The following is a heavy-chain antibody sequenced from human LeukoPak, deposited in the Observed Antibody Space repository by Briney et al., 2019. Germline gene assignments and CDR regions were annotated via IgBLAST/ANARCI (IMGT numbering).Heavy chain of an antibody. CDR3: ARGPYNYYGSGSYYNYYYYYMDV. J-gene: IGHJ6*03. D-gene: IGHD3-10*01. V-gene: IGHV4-34*01. CDR2: INHSGST. CDR1: GGSFNGYY. Sequence: SETLSLTCAVYGGSFNGYYWSWIRQPPGKGLECIGEINHSGSTNYNPSLKSRVTISVDTSKNQFSLKLSSVTAADTAVYYCARGPYNYYGSGSYYNYYYYYMDVWGKGTTVTVSS.